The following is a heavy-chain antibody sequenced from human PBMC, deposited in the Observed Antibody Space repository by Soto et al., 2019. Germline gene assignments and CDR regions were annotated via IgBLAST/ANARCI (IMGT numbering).Heavy chain of an antibody. CDR3: ARASDYYGSGSYYSGYGMDV. J-gene: IGHJ6*02. D-gene: IGHD3-10*01. CDR1: GGSISSSNW. Sequence: SETLSLTCAVSGGSISSSNWWSWVRQPPGKGLEWIGEIYHSGSTNYNPSLKSRVTISVDKSKNQFSLKLSSVTAADTAVYYCARASDYYGSGSYYSGYGMDVWGQGTTVTVSS. V-gene: IGHV4-4*02. CDR2: IYHSGST.